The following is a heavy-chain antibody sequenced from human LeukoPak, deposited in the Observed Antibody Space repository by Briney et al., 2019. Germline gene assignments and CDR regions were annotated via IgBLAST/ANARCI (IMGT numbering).Heavy chain of an antibody. D-gene: IGHD3-22*01. CDR1: GFTFSSYG. J-gene: IGHJ4*02. V-gene: IGHV3-30*03. CDR3: ATGSGYYYDH. Sequence: GGSLRLSCAASGFTFSSYGMHWVRQAPGKGLEWVAVISYDGSNKYYADSVKGRFTVSRDNSKNTPYLQMSSLRAEDTAVYYCATGSGYYYDHWGQGTLVTVSS. CDR2: ISYDGSNK.